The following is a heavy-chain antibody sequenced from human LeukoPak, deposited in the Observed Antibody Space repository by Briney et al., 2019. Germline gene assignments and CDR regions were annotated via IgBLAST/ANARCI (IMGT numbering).Heavy chain of an antibody. Sequence: SETLSLTCAVSGASMSSGDYSRSWIRHPPGKGLEWIGYIYHSGSTYYNPSLKSRVTISVDRSKNQFSLKLSSVTAADTAVYYCARATQWDWDYFDYWGQGTLVTVSS. V-gene: IGHV4-30-2*01. CDR1: GASMSSGDYS. J-gene: IGHJ4*02. CDR2: IYHSGST. D-gene: IGHD1-26*01. CDR3: ARATQWDWDYFDY.